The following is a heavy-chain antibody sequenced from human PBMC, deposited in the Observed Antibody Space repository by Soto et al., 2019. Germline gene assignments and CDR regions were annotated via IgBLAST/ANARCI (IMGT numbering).Heavy chain of an antibody. J-gene: IGHJ3*01. CDR1: GFTFSNYA. V-gene: IGHV3-23*01. D-gene: IGHD6-6*01. CDR3: TNRKLATRPWGTAFDV. Sequence: GGSLRLSCAASGFTFSNYAMSWVRQAPGKGLQWVSAISSSGGSTYYPDSVKGRFTISRDNSKNTLFLQMNSLRAEDTAVYYCTNRKLATRPWGTAFDVWGQGTMVTVSS. CDR2: ISSSGGST.